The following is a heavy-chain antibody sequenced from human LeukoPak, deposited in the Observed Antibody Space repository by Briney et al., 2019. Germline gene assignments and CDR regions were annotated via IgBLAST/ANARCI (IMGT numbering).Heavy chain of an antibody. D-gene: IGHD6-6*01. Sequence: GGSLRLSCAASGFTFSNYWMHWVRQAPGKGLMWVSRINNDGSNTTYADSVKGRFTISRDNAKNTLYLQMNSLRAEDTAVYYCAKSIATREDYWGQGTLVTVSS. J-gene: IGHJ4*02. CDR2: INNDGSNT. V-gene: IGHV3-74*03. CDR3: AKSIATREDY. CDR1: GFTFSNYW.